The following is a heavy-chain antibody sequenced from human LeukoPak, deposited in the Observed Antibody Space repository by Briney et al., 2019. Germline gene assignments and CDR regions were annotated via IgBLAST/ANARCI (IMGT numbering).Heavy chain of an antibody. CDR3: ARDLRYCSGGSCPNNWFDP. V-gene: IGHV1-18*01. CDR1: GYTFTSYG. CDR2: ISAYNGNT. D-gene: IGHD2-15*01. J-gene: IGHJ5*02. Sequence: AASVKVSCKASGYTFTSYGISWVRQAPGQGLEWMGWISAYNGNTNYAQKLQGRVTMTTDTSTSTAYMELRSLRSDDTAVYYCARDLRYCSGGSCPNNWFDPWGQGTLVTVSS.